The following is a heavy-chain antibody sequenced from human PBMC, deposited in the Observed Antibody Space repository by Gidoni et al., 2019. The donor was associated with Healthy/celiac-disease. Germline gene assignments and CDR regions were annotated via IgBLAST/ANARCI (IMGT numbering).Heavy chain of an antibody. CDR3: AKSSRVATTGEYYYYYGMDV. V-gene: IGHV3-23*01. CDR2: ISGSGGST. Sequence: EVQLLESGGGLVHPVGSLGLSFAASAFTFSSYALSWFRKAPGKGLEWVSAISGSGGSTYYADSGKGRFTISRDNSKNTLYLQRNSLRAEDTAVDYCAKSSRVATTGEYYYYYGMDVWGQGTTVTVSS. CDR1: AFTFSSYA. J-gene: IGHJ6*02. D-gene: IGHD5-12*01.